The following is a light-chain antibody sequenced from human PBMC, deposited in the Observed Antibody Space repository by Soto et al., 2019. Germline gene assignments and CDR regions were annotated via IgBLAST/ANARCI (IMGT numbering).Light chain of an antibody. V-gene: IGKV3-15*01. CDR2: GAS. CDR1: QSVSSN. J-gene: IGKJ1*01. CDR3: QQYNNWPPWT. Sequence: EIVMTQSPATLSVSPGERATLSCRASQSVSSNLAWYQQKPGQAPRLLIYGASTRATGIPARFSGSGSGTDFTLTISSRQSEDFAVYNCQQYNNWPPWTFGQGTKVEIK.